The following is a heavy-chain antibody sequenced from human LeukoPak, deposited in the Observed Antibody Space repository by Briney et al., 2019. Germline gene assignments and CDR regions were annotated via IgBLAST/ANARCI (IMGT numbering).Heavy chain of an antibody. D-gene: IGHD3-3*01. J-gene: IGHJ4*02. CDR2: IAADDAS. CDR1: DSSFRSHD. V-gene: IGHV3-23*01. Sequence: GGSLRLSCAASDSSFRSHDMSWVRQTSEKGLEWVSSIAADDASFYADSVRGRFTISRDKSQNILYLQMKSLRADDTAIYYCAKGPNFYSWRALDYWGQGTLVTVSS. CDR3: AKGPNFYSWRALDY.